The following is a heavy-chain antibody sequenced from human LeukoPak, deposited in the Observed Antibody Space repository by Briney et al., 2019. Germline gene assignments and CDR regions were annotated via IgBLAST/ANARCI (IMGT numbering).Heavy chain of an antibody. V-gene: IGHV3-53*01. CDR2: ISTSGDT. J-gene: IGHJ4*02. CDR1: GFIVSSDY. D-gene: IGHD6-25*01. Sequence: GGSLRLSCAVSGFIVSSDYMSWVRQAPGKGLEWVSTISTSGDTYYADSVKGRFTISRDNSKNTLYLQMSSLRAEDTAVYYCAKDRSGGGVEDYWGQGTLVTVSS. CDR3: AKDRSGGGVEDY.